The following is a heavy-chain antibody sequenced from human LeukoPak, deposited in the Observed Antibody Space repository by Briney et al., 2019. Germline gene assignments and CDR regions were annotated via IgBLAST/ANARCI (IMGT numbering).Heavy chain of an antibody. CDR3: AGGPYYGSGSRPGYLNH. J-gene: IGHJ4*02. D-gene: IGHD3-10*01. Sequence: GGSLRLSCAASGFSVNNNYMDWVRQAPGKGLEWVSEIDNFGTTYYADSVKGRFTISRDSSRNTMYLQMSSLRAEDTAVYYCAGGPYYGSGSRPGYLNHWGLGTLVIVSS. V-gene: IGHV3-53*01. CDR2: IDNFGTT. CDR1: GFSVNNNY.